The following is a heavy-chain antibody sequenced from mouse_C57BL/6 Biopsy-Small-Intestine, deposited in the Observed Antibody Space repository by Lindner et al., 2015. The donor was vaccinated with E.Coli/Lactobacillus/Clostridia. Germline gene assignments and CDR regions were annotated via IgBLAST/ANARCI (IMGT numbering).Heavy chain of an antibody. J-gene: IGHJ2*01. D-gene: IGHD1-1*01. CDR1: GYAFTNYL. CDR2: INPGSGGT. Sequence: VQLQESGAEMVRPGTSVKVSCKASGYAFTNYLIEWVKQRPGQGLEWIGVINPGSGGTNYNEKFKGKATLTADKSSSTAYMQLSSLTSEDSAVYFCVCLDYYGSSYEYFDYWGQGTTLTVSS. V-gene: IGHV1-54*01. CDR3: VCLDYYGSSYEYFDY.